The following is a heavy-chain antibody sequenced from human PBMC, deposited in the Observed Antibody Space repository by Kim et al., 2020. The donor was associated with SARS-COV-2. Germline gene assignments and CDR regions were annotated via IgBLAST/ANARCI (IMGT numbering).Heavy chain of an antibody. V-gene: IGHV3-33*01. CDR2: IWYDGSNK. Sequence: GGSLRLSCAASGFTFSSYGMHWVRQAPGKGLEWVAVIWYDGSNKYYADSVKGRFTISRDNSKNTLYLQMNSLRAEDTAVYYCARDQVGSSSWYWFDPWGQGTLVTVSS. J-gene: IGHJ5*02. CDR3: ARDQVGSSSWYWFDP. CDR1: GFTFSSYG. D-gene: IGHD6-13*01.